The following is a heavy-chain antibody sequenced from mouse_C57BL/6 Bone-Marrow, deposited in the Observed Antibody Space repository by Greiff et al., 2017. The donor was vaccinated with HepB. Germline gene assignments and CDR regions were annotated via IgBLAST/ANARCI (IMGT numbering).Heavy chain of an antibody. Sequence: DVHLVESGGGLVKPGGSLKLSCAASGFTFSSYAMSWVRQTPEKRLEWVATISDGGSYTYYPDNVKGRFTISRDNAKNNLYLQMSHLKSEDTAMYYCAGSYYYGSSHWYFDVWGTGTTVTVSS. CDR2: ISDGGSYT. V-gene: IGHV5-4*01. CDR1: GFTFSSYA. J-gene: IGHJ1*03. D-gene: IGHD1-1*01. CDR3: AGSYYYGSSHWYFDV.